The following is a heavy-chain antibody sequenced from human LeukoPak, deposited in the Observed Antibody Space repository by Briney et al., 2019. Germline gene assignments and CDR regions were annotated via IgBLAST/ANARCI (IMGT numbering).Heavy chain of an antibody. CDR3: AKDLVAKIAVAGTGWFDP. J-gene: IGHJ5*02. Sequence: GGSLRLSCAASGFTFSSYAMSWVRQAPGKGLEWVSAISGSGGSTYYADSVKGRFTISRDNSKNTLYLQMNSLRAEDTAVYYCAKDLVAKIAVAGTGWFDPWGQGTLVTVSS. CDR2: ISGSGGST. CDR1: GFTFSSYA. V-gene: IGHV3-23*01. D-gene: IGHD6-19*01.